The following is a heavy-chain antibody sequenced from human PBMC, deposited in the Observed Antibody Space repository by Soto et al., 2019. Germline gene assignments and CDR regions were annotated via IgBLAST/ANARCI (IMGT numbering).Heavy chain of an antibody. V-gene: IGHV1-69*12. CDR1: GGTFSSYA. CDR2: IIPIFGTA. Sequence: QVQLEQSGAEVKKPGSSVKVSCKASGGTFSSYAISWVRQAPGQGLEWMGGIIPIFGTANYAQKFQGRVTITADESTSRAYMELSSLRSEDTAVYYCATAPYCISTSCPQDYWGQGTLVTVSS. D-gene: IGHD2-2*01. CDR3: ATAPYCISTSCPQDY. J-gene: IGHJ4*02.